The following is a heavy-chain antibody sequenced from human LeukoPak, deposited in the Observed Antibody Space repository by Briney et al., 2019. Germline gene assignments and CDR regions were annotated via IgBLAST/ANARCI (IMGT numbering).Heavy chain of an antibody. Sequence: GGSLRLSCAASGFTFSSYEMNWVRQAPGKGLEWVSYISGSGRNIYYADSVKGRFTISRDNAKNSLYLQMSSLRAEDTAVYFCARERNAGGWGQGTLVTVSS. CDR3: ARERNAGG. J-gene: IGHJ4*02. V-gene: IGHV3-48*03. CDR1: GFTFSSYE. CDR2: ISGSGRNI. D-gene: IGHD3-10*01.